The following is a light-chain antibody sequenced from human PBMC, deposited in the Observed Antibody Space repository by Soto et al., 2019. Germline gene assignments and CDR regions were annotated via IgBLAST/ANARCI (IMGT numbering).Light chain of an antibody. Sequence: QSALTQPPSASGAPGQSVTISCTGTSIDVGAYNYVSWYQHHPGKAPKLLVYEVNKRPSGVPDSFSGSKSGNTASLTVSGLQAEDEADYYCTSHAGTINFPYIFGTGTKLTVL. V-gene: IGLV2-8*01. CDR3: TSHAGTINFPYI. J-gene: IGLJ1*01. CDR1: SIDVGAYNY. CDR2: EVN.